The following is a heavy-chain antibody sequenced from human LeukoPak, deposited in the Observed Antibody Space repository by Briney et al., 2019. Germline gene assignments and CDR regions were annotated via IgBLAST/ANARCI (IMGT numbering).Heavy chain of an antibody. V-gene: IGHV1-3*01. D-gene: IGHD4-17*01. J-gene: IGHJ4*02. CDR2: INAGNGNT. CDR1: GYTFTSYA. Sequence: ASVNVSCKASGYTFTSYAMHWVRQAPGQRLEWMGWINAGNGNTKYSQKFQGRVTITRDTSASTAYMELSSLRSEDTAVYYCARDYGDYGILDYWGQGTLVTVSS. CDR3: ARDYGDYGILDY.